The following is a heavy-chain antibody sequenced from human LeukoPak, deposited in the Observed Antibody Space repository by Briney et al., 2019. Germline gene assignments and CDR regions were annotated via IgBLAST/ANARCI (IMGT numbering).Heavy chain of an antibody. J-gene: IGHJ4*01. CDR3: ARDDTADSGHFDY. D-gene: IGHD5-12*01. CDR1: GGSITTDSFY. Sequence: SETLSLTCSVSGGSITTDSFYWVWIRQPPGKGLEWIGSIYYSGTTYYHPSLQSRVTISLDTSENQFSLKLISVTAADTAMYYCARDDTADSGHFDYWGRGTLVTVSS. CDR2: IYYSGTT. V-gene: IGHV4-39*07.